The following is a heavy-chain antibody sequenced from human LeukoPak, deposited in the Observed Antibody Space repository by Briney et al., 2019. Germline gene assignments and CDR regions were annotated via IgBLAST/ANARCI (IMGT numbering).Heavy chain of an antibody. CDR3: ARDTPMRYCSGGSCYGWFDP. J-gene: IGHJ5*02. V-gene: IGHV1-2*02. D-gene: IGHD2-15*01. CDR1: GYTFTGYY. CDR2: INPNSGGT. Sequence: ASVKVSCKASGYTFTGYYMHWVRQAPGQGLEWMGWINPNSGGTNYAQKFQGRVTMTRDTSISTAYMELSRLRSDDTAVYYCARDTPMRYCSGGSCYGWFDPWGQGTLVTVSS.